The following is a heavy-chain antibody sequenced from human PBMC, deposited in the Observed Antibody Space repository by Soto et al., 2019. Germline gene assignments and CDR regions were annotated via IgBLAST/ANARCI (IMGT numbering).Heavy chain of an antibody. CDR1: GGSFMSYT. CDR2: IIPIQGRA. J-gene: IGHJ6*03. V-gene: IGHV1-69*02. CDR3: AKSLLFVDHAYMDV. D-gene: IGHD2-21*01. Sequence: QVQLVQSGAEVKKPGSSVKVSCEASGGSFMSYTFTWVRQAPGQGLEWVGRIIPIQGRANYALKLQDRVTITADRSTKTVYMELRSLRPEDTAVYYRAKSLLFVDHAYMDVWGKGTTVTVSS.